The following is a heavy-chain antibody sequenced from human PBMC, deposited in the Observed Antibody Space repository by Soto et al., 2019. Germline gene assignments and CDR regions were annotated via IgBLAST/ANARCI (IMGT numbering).Heavy chain of an antibody. D-gene: IGHD4-17*01. Sequence: SETLSLTCAVSGGSISSSNWWSWVRQPPGKGLEWIGEIYHSGSTNYNPSLKSRVTISVDKSKNQFSLKLSSVTAADTAVYYCARDRPLNDYGDSGDAFDIWGQGTMVTVSS. V-gene: IGHV4-4*02. J-gene: IGHJ3*02. CDR3: ARDRPLNDYGDSGDAFDI. CDR2: IYHSGST. CDR1: GGSISSSNW.